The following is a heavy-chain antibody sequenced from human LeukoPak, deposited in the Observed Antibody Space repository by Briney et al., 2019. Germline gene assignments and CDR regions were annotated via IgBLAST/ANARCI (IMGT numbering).Heavy chain of an antibody. J-gene: IGHJ5*02. V-gene: IGHV1-69*13. Sequence: ASVKVSCKASGGTFSSYAISWVRQAPGQGLEWMGGIIPIFGTANYAQKFQGRVTITADESTSTAYTELSSLRSEDTAVYYCARDTPLRLENWFDPWGQGTLVTVSS. CDR1: GGTFSSYA. CDR3: ARDTPLRLENWFDP. D-gene: IGHD1-1*01. CDR2: IIPIFGTA.